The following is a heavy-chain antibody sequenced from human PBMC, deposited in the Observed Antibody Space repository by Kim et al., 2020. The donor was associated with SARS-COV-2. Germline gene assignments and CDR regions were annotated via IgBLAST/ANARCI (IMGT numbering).Heavy chain of an antibody. Sequence: GGSLRLSCTGSGFKFGDYGIHWVRQAPGKGLEWIGFIRVKTNGGTTEYAASVKGRFTISRDDSKSIAYLQMNSLDTEDTAVYYCTLYPTRGYWGQGTLVTVSS. D-gene: IGHD2-2*01. CDR1: GFKFGDYG. V-gene: IGHV3-49*04. CDR2: IRVKTNGGTT. J-gene: IGHJ4*02. CDR3: TLYPTRGY.